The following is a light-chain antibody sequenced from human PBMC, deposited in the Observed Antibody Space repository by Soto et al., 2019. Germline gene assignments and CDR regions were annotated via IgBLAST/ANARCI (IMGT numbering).Light chain of an antibody. CDR3: QQYGTSPFT. CDR2: GAS. V-gene: IGKV3-20*01. Sequence: EIVLTHSPGTLSLSPGERASLSCRASQSVTSSYLAWYQQKPGQAPRLLIYGASSRATGIPDRFTASGSGTDFTLSISRLETEDFAVYYCQQYGTSPFTFGPGTKVDIK. J-gene: IGKJ3*01. CDR1: QSVTSSY.